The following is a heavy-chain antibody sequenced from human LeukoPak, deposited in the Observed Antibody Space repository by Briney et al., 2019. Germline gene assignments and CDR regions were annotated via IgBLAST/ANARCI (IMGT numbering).Heavy chain of an antibody. CDR3: ARVLDLSKRGLDAFDI. CDR1: GGSISSYF. CDR2: VYYSGST. Sequence: SVTLSLTCTVSGGSISSYFWSWIREPPGKGLEWIGYVYYSGSTNYNPSLKSRVTISVDTSKKQFSLKLSSATAADTAVDYCARVLDLSKRGLDAFDIWGQGTMVTVSS. D-gene: IGHD3-16*01. J-gene: IGHJ3*02. V-gene: IGHV4-59*01.